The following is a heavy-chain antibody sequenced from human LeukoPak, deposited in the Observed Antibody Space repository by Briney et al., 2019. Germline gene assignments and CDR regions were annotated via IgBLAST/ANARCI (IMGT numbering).Heavy chain of an antibody. Sequence: GESLNISCTGSGYSFNSYWIGWLRQMNGKGLEWMGIISPGDSDTKYRPSCQGQVTISVDKSISTAYLQWSSLKASDTAMYYCARLPVYIAAAGHAWFDPGGQGTLVTVSS. V-gene: IGHV5-51*01. CDR2: ISPGDSDT. CDR3: ARLPVYIAAAGHAWFDP. CDR1: GYSFNSYW. J-gene: IGHJ5*02. D-gene: IGHD6-13*01.